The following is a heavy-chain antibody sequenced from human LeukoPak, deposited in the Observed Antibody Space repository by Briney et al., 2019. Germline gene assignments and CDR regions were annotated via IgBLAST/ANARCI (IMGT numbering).Heavy chain of an antibody. D-gene: IGHD2-15*01. J-gene: IGHJ6*03. Sequence: GGTLRLSCAASGFTFSSYGMSWVRQAPGKGLEWVSAISGSGGSTYYADSVKGRFTISRDNSKNTLYLQMNSLRAEDTAVYYCARVGVVVVAATYYYYMDVWGKGTTVTVSS. CDR3: ARVGVVVVAATYYYYMDV. V-gene: IGHV3-23*01. CDR2: ISGSGGST. CDR1: GFTFSSYG.